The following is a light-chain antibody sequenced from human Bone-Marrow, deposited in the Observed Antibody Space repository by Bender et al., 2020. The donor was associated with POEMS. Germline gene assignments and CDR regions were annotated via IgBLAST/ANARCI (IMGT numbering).Light chain of an antibody. Sequence: SYELTQPPSLSVSPGQTARITCSGDALPKQYAHWYQQKAGQAPVLLIYKDTERPSGIPARFSGSSSGTTFTLTISGVQAEDEADYFCQSADSSGTHYVFGGGTRLTVL. CDR2: KDT. V-gene: IGLV3-25*02. CDR3: QSADSSGTHYV. J-gene: IGLJ2*01. CDR1: ALPKQY.